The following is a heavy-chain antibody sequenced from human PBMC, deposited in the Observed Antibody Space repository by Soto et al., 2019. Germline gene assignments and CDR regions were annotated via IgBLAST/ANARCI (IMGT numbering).Heavy chain of an antibody. Sequence: PGGSLRLSCAASGFTVSSNYMSWARQAPGKGLEWVSVIYSGGSTYYADSVKGRFTISRDNSKNTLYLQMNSLRAEDTAVYYCARVDSSGYSFDYWGQGTLVTVSS. V-gene: IGHV3-53*01. CDR3: ARVDSSGYSFDY. CDR2: IYSGGST. CDR1: GFTVSSNY. J-gene: IGHJ4*02. D-gene: IGHD3-22*01.